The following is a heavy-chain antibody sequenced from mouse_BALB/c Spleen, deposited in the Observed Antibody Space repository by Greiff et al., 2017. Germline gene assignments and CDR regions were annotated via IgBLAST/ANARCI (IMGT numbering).Heavy chain of an antibody. Sequence: QVQLQQPGAELVKPGASVKMSCKASGYTFTSYWMHWVKQRPGQGLEWIGVIDPSDSYTSYNQKFKGKATLTVDTSSSTAYMQLSSLTSEDSAVYYGTRDYGSSYYAMDYWGQGTSVTVSS. D-gene: IGHD1-1*01. J-gene: IGHJ4*01. CDR3: TRDYGSSYYAMDY. CDR1: GYTFTSYW. CDR2: IDPSDSYT. V-gene: IGHV1S127*01.